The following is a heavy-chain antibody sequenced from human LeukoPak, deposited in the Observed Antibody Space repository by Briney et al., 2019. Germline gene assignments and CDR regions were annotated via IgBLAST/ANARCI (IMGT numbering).Heavy chain of an antibody. CDR1: GYTFTSYA. CDR2: INAYNGNT. J-gene: IGHJ6*02. V-gene: IGHV1-18*01. CDR3: ARGTYDSSGYYWSAYYYYGMDV. Sequence: GASVKVSCKASGYTFTSYAISWVRQAPGQGLEWMGWINAYNGNTNYAQKFRGRVTMARNTSISTAYMELRSLRSEDTAVYYCARGTYDSSGYYWSAYYYYGMDVWGQGTTVTVSS. D-gene: IGHD3-22*01.